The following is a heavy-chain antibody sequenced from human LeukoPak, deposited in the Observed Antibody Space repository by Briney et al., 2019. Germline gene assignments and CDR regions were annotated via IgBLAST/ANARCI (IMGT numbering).Heavy chain of an antibody. CDR2: IWDDGSNK. CDR3: ARDGTGSNSGWYIH. J-gene: IGHJ4*02. CDR1: GLNFNDND. V-gene: IGHV3-33*01. Sequence: GGSLRLSCAASGLNFNDNDMDWVRQAPGKGLEWVAVIWDDGSNKYYAESVKGRFTISRDNSKNTLYLQMNSLRAEDTAVYYCARDGTGSNSGWYIHWGQGALVTVSS. D-gene: IGHD6-19*01.